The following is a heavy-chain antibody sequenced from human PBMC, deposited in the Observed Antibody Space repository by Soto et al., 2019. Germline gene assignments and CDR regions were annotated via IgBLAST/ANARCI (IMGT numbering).Heavy chain of an antibody. CDR2: IYHSGST. V-gene: IGHV4-30-2*01. CDR3: AKPYGIPQHPAYYMDV. D-gene: IGHD1-20*01. CDR1: GGSISSGGYS. J-gene: IGHJ6*03. Sequence: SETLSLTCAVSGGSISSGGYSWSWIRQPPGKGLEWIRYIYHSGSTYYNPSLKSRVTISVDRSKNQFSLKLSSVTAADTAVYYCAKPYGIPQHPAYYMDVWGKGTTVTVSS.